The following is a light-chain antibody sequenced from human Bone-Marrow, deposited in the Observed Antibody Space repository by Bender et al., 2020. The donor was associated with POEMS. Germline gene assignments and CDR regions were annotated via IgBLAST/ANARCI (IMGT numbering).Light chain of an antibody. CDR1: SSDVGTYNY. CDR2: EVS. V-gene: IGLV2-8*01. Sequence: QSALTQPPSASGSPGQSVTISCTGTSSDVGTYNYVSWYRQHPGKAPKLLIYEVSQRPSGVPDRFFGSKSDNTASLTVSGLQAEDEAEYYCAAWDDSLSAWVFGGGTRLTVL. J-gene: IGLJ3*02. CDR3: AAWDDSLSAWV.